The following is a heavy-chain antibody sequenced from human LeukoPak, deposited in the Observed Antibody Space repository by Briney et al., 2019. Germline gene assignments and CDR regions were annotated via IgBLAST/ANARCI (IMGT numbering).Heavy chain of an antibody. CDR2: IYYSGST. D-gene: IGHD2-2*01. V-gene: IGHV4-59*08. CDR1: GGSISSYY. CDR3: ARQQRIVVVPSWFDP. J-gene: IGHJ5*02. Sequence: SETLSLTCTVSGGSISSYYWSWIRQPPGKGLEWIGYIYYSGSTYYNPSLKSRVTISVDTSKNQFSLKLSSVTAADTAVYYCARQQRIVVVPSWFDPWGQGTLVTVSS.